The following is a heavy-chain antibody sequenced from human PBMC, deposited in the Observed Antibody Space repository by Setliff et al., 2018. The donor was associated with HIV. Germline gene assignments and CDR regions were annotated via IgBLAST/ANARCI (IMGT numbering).Heavy chain of an antibody. CDR3: ARDQSDDNVLTGFVDFEY. Sequence: SETLSLTCGVSGIPIDRVYSWAWIRQPPGKGLEWIGTISPSGSTHYNSPLQGRISISIGTSQNQFSLTLTSVTAADPAMSYCARDQSDDNVLTGFVDFEYWGHGTLATASP. D-gene: IGHD3-9*01. CDR1: GIPIDRVYS. V-gene: IGHV4-38-2*02. CDR2: ISPSGST. J-gene: IGHJ4*01.